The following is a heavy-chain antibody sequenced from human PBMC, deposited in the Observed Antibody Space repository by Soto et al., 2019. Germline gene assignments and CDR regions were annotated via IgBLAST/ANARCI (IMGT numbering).Heavy chain of an antibody. CDR3: ARGKDDILTGTHYYYYGMDV. CDR1: GFTFSSYW. J-gene: IGHJ6*02. CDR2: IKQDGSEK. Sequence: PGGSLRLSCAASGFTFSSYWMSWVRQAPGKGLEWVANIKQDGSEKYYVDSVKGRFTISRDNAKNSLYLQMNSLRAEDTAVYYCARGKDDILTGTHYYYYGMDVWGQGTTVTVSS. D-gene: IGHD1-20*01. V-gene: IGHV3-7*01.